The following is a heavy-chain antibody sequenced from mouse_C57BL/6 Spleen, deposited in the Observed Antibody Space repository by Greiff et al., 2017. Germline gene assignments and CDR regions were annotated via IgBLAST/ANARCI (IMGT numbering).Heavy chain of an antibody. J-gene: IGHJ1*03. Sequence: EVKLVESGGGLVQPGGSLSLSCAASGFTFTDYYMSWVRQPPGQALEWLGFIRNKANGYTTEYSASVKGRFTISRDNSQSILYLQMNARRAEDSATYYCARYSYYGSGGYFDVWGTGTTVTVSS. CDR3: ARYSYYGSGGYFDV. CDR2: IRNKANGYTT. V-gene: IGHV7-3*01. CDR1: GFTFTDYY. D-gene: IGHD1-1*01.